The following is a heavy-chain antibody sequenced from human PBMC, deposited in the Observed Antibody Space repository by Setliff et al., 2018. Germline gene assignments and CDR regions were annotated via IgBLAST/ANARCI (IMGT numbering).Heavy chain of an antibody. Sequence: GGSLRLSCAVSGFTFSSYGMHWVRQAPGKGLEWVAFIRHDESDIYYTNSVKGRFTVSRDNSKNTLYLQMNILRPEDTALYYCVRDSSADYYDNDYFKYWGQGALVTVSS. CDR3: VRDSSADYYDNDYFKY. D-gene: IGHD2-21*02. V-gene: IGHV3-30*02. CDR2: IRHDESDI. J-gene: IGHJ1*01. CDR1: GFTFSSYG.